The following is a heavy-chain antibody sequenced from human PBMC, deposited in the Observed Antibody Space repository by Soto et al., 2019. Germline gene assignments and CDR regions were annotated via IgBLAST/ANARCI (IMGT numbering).Heavy chain of an antibody. V-gene: IGHV5-51*01. CDR3: ARRRDGGSYNAFDI. J-gene: IGHJ3*02. Sequence: PGESLKISCKGSGYTFSNYWIDWVRQMPGKGLEWMGIIYPGDSDTRYSPSFQGQVTISVDKSITTAYLQWRSLKASDTAMYYCARRRDGGSYNAFDIWGQGTMVTVSS. CDR2: IYPGDSDT. D-gene: IGHD1-26*01. CDR1: GYTFSNYW.